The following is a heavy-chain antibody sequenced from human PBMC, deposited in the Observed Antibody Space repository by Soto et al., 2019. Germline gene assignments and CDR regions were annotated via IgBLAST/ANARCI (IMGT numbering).Heavy chain of an antibody. CDR3: VRDSPIGSTFSGYDGIDY. Sequence: QVQLVQSGAEVKKPGSSVKVSCKTSGGTFSNDIITWVRQAPGQGIEWMGRIIPLLATTNYAQKFQGRVTITADKSTGTAYLELNRLRSEDTAVYYCVRDSPIGSTFSGYDGIDYWGQGTLVTVSS. V-gene: IGHV1-69*08. CDR1: GGTFSNDI. J-gene: IGHJ4*02. D-gene: IGHD5-12*01. CDR2: IIPLLATT.